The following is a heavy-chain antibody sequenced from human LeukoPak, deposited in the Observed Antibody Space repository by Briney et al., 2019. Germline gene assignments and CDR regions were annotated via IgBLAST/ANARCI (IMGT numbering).Heavy chain of an antibody. CDR3: ARDPYSSGWYSFDY. V-gene: IGHV1-18*04. Sequence: ASVKVSCKASGYTFTSYGISWVRQAPGQGLEWMGWISAYNGNTNYAQKLQGRVTMTTDTSTSTAYMELRSLRSDDTAVYYRARDPYSSGWYSFDYWGQGTLVTVSS. CDR2: ISAYNGNT. J-gene: IGHJ4*02. D-gene: IGHD6-19*01. CDR1: GYTFTSYG.